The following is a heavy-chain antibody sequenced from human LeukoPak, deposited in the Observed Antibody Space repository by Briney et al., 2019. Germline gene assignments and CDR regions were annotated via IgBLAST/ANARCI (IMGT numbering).Heavy chain of an antibody. J-gene: IGHJ4*02. V-gene: IGHV3-23*01. CDR2: ISGSGGST. D-gene: IGHD2-2*01. CDR1: GFTFSSYA. CDR3: AKDLAIVGSTGIVDF. Sequence: GGSLRLSCAASGFTFSSYAISWVRQAPGKGLEWVSAISGSGGSTYYADSVKGRFTISRDNSKNTLYLQMNSLRAEDTAVYYCAKDLAIVGSTGIVDFWGQGTLVTVSS.